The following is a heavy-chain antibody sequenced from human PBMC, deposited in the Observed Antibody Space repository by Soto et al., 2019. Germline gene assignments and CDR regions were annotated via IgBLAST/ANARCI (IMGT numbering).Heavy chain of an antibody. Sequence: PGGSLRLSCAASGFTFIRCWMHWVRQAPGKGLVWVSRISSDGSSTNYADSVKGRFTISRDNAKNTLYLQMNNLRAEDTAVYYCASLYSSAWARDYWGQGTLVTVSS. CDR1: GFTFIRCW. J-gene: IGHJ4*02. CDR3: ASLYSSAWARDY. CDR2: ISSDGSST. V-gene: IGHV3-74*01. D-gene: IGHD6-19*01.